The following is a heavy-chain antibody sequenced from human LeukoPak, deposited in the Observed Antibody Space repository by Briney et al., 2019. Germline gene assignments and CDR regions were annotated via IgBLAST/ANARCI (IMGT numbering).Heavy chain of an antibody. CDR1: GGSFSGYY. V-gene: IGHV4-34*01. Sequence: SETLSLTCAVYGGSFSGYYWSWIRQPPGKGLEWIGEINHSGSTNYNPSLKSRVTISVDTSKNQFSLKLSSVTAADTAVYYCARDFPGLYYYHNSGYYGYYFDYWGQGTLVTVSS. J-gene: IGHJ4*02. D-gene: IGHD3-22*01. CDR3: ARDFPGLYYYHNSGYYGYYFDY. CDR2: INHSGST.